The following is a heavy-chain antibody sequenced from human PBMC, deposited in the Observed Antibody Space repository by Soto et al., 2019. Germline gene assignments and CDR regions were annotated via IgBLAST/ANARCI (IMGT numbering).Heavy chain of an antibody. V-gene: IGHV1-69*01. CDR3: ARVIGPAAQEYYYYYGMDV. Sequence: QVQLVQSGAEVKKPGSSVKVSCKASGGTFSSYAISWVRQAPGQGLEWMGGIIPIFGTANYAQKFQGRVTITADESTSTAYMELSSLRSEDTAVYYCARVIGPAAQEYYYYYGMDVWGKGTTVPVSS. CDR1: GGTFSSYA. J-gene: IGHJ6*04. CDR2: IIPIFGTA. D-gene: IGHD2-2*01.